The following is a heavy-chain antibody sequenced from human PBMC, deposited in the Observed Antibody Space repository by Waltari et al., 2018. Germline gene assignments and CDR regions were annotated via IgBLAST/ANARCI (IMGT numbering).Heavy chain of an antibody. CDR3: ARDSSGSYHYYGMDV. D-gene: IGHD6-19*01. CDR2: IIPNLGIA. V-gene: IGHV1-69*08. Sequence: QVQLVQSGAEVKKPGSSVKVSCKASGGTFSSYTISWVRQAPGQGLEWMGRIIPNLGIANYAHKFQGRGTITADKSTSTAYMELSSLRSEDTAVYYWARDSSGSYHYYGMDVWGQGTTVTVSS. CDR1: GGTFSSYT. J-gene: IGHJ6*02.